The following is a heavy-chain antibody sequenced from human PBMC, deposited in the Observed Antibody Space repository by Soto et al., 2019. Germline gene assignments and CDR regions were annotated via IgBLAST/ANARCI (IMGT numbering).Heavy chain of an antibody. CDR1: GCSFTSYW. Sequence: GESLKISCKGSGCSFTSYWIGWVRQMTGKGLEWMGIIYPGDSDTRYSPSFQGQVTISADKSISTAYLQWSSLKASDTAMYYCARKNSLGYCSGGSCYAWFDPWGQGTLVTAPQ. J-gene: IGHJ5*02. CDR2: IYPGDSDT. CDR3: ARKNSLGYCSGGSCYAWFDP. V-gene: IGHV5-51*01. D-gene: IGHD2-15*01.